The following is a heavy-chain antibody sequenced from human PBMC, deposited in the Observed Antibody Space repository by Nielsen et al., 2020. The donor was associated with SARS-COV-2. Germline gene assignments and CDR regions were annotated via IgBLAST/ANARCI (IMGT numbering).Heavy chain of an antibody. Sequence: GGSLRLSCAASGFTFSSYAMHWVRQAPGKGLEWVAVISDDGSEKYYADSVKGRFTISRDNSKHTLYLQMNSLRADDTAIYYCARLWDDGYYFDTGPYDHWGQGTLVTVSS. CDR2: ISDDGSEK. D-gene: IGHD3-22*01. J-gene: IGHJ4*02. V-gene: IGHV3-30-3*01. CDR1: GFTFSSYA. CDR3: ARLWDDGYYFDTGPYDH.